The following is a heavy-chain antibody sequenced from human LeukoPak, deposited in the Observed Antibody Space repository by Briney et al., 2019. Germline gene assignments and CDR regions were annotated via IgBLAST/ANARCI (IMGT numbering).Heavy chain of an antibody. CDR2: IYYSGST. CDR1: GGSISSGDYY. V-gene: IGHV4-61*08. Sequence: SETLSLTCTVSGGSISSGDYYWSWIRQPPGKGLEWIGYIYYSGSTNYNPSLKSRVTISVDTSKNQFSLKLSSVTAADTAVYYCARGRGSGWSRREDYWGQGTLVTVSS. CDR3: ARGRGSGWSRREDY. D-gene: IGHD6-19*01. J-gene: IGHJ4*02.